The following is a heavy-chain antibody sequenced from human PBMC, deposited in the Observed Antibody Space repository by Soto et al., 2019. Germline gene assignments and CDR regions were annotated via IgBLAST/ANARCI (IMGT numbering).Heavy chain of an antibody. Sequence: QITLKESGPTLVKPRQTLTLTCTFSGFSFTSSGMGVGWIRQPPGKALEWLALIYWDDDRRYSPSLKSRLTITKDTSKNQVVLTATNVVPVHTATYYCARSAFSYHMSGYSIDHAFEMWGQGTMFTVSS. CDR3: ARSAFSYHMSGYSIDHAFEM. D-gene: IGHD3-3*01. V-gene: IGHV2-5*02. J-gene: IGHJ3*02. CDR1: GFSFTSSGMG. CDR2: IYWDDDR.